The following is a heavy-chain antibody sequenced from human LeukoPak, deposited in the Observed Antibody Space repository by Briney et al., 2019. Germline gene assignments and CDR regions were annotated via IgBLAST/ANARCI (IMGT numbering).Heavy chain of an antibody. D-gene: IGHD3-9*01. Sequence: ASVKVSCKASGYTFTGYYMHWVRQAPGQGLEWMGRFNPNSGGTNYAQKFQARVTMTRDTSISTAYMELSRLTSDDTAVYYCARVGPLAYFDWVYFDYWGQGTLVTVSS. CDR2: FNPNSGGT. CDR1: GYTFTGYY. V-gene: IGHV1-2*06. J-gene: IGHJ4*02. CDR3: ARVGPLAYFDWVYFDY.